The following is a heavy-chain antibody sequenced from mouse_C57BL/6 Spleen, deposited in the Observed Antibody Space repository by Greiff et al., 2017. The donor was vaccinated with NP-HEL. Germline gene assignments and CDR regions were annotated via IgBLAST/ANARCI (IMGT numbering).Heavy chain of an antibody. Sequence: VQLQQSGPELVKPGASVKISCKASGYSFTDYNMNWVKQSTGKSLEWIGVINPNYGATSYNQKFKGKATLTVDQSSSTAYMQLNSLTSADSAVYYYALNWDWFAYWGQGTLVTVSA. CDR3: ALNWDWFAY. D-gene: IGHD4-1*01. V-gene: IGHV1-39*01. CDR2: INPNYGAT. CDR1: GYSFTDYN. J-gene: IGHJ3*01.